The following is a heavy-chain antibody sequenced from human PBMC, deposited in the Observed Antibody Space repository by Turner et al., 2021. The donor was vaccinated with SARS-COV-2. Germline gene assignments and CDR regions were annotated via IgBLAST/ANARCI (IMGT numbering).Heavy chain of an antibody. D-gene: IGHD6-19*01. V-gene: IGHV3-23*01. CDR3: AKDIRTTPIAVAGRGAFDI. CDR1: GFTFSSYA. J-gene: IGHJ3*02. Sequence: EVQLLESGGGLVQPGGSLRLSCAASGFTFSSYAMSWLRQAPGKGLEGVSAISGSGGSTFYADSVKGRFTISRDDSKNTLYLQMNSLRAEDTAVYYCAKDIRTTPIAVAGRGAFDIWGQGTMVTVSS. CDR2: ISGSGGST.